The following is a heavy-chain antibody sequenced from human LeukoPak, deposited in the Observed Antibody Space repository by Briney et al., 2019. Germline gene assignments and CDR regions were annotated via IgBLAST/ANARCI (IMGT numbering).Heavy chain of an antibody. V-gene: IGHV3-48*03. CDR1: GFTFSSYE. CDR2: ISSSGSTI. Sequence: GGSLRLTCAASGFTFSSYEMNWVRQAPGKGLEWVSYISSSGSTIYYADSVKGRFTISRDNAKNSLYLQMNSLRAEDTAVYYCARETYYYDSSGYNIGGYIDYWGQGTLVTVSS. D-gene: IGHD3-22*01. CDR3: ARETYYYDSSGYNIGGYIDY. J-gene: IGHJ4*02.